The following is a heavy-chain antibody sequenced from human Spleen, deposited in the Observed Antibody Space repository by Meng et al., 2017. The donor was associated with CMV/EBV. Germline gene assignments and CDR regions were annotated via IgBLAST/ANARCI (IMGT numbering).Heavy chain of an antibody. Sequence: SVKVSCKASGGTFSSYAISWVRQAPGQGLEWMGGIIPIFGTANYAQKFQGRVTITTDKSTSTAYMELSSLRSEDTAVYYCARSEVGTSPAPPHWGQGTLVTVSS. V-gene: IGHV1-69*05. CDR2: IIPIFGTA. D-gene: IGHD2-21*02. CDR3: ARSEVGTSPAPPH. CDR1: GGTFSSYA. J-gene: IGHJ4*02.